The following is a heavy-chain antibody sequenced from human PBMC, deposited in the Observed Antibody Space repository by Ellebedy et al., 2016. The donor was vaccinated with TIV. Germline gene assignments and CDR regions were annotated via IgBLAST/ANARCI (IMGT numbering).Heavy chain of an antibody. J-gene: IGHJ4*02. CDR2: IWYDGSNK. CDR1: GFTFTTFW. Sequence: GESLKISCAASGFTFTTFWMSWVRQAPGKGLEWVADIWYDGSNKHYAESVKGRFTISRDNSKNTLYLQMNSLRAEDTAVYYCARVEYFDWLFDYWGQGTLVTVSS. D-gene: IGHD3-9*01. CDR3: ARVEYFDWLFDY. V-gene: IGHV3-33*08.